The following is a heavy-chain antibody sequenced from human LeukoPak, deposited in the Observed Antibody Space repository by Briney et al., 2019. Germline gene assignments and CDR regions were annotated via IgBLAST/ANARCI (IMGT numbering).Heavy chain of an antibody. Sequence: GGSLRLSCAAFGFTFSSYSMNWVRQAPGKGLEWVSSISSSSSYIYYADSVKGRFTISRDNAKNSLYLQMNSLRAEDTAVYYCARDRISYYYGMDVWGQGTTVTVSS. D-gene: IGHD3-3*02. J-gene: IGHJ6*02. V-gene: IGHV3-21*01. CDR3: ARDRISYYYGMDV. CDR2: ISSSSSYI. CDR1: GFTFSSYS.